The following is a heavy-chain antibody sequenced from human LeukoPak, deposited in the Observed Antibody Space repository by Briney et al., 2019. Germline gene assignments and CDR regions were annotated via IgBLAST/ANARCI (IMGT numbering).Heavy chain of an antibody. CDR2: IYYSGST. D-gene: IGHD3-22*01. CDR1: GGSISSYY. J-gene: IGHJ4*02. V-gene: IGHV4-59*01. Sequence: TSETLSLTCTVSGGSISSYYWSWIRQPPGKGLEWIGYIYYSGSTNYNPSLKSRVTISVDTSKNQFSRKLSSVTAADTAVYYCARTPIYYFDNSGYYNWGQGTLVTVSS. CDR3: ARTPIYYFDNSGYYN.